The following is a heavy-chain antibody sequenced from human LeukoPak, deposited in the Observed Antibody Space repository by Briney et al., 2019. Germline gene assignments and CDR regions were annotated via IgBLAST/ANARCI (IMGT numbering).Heavy chain of an antibody. CDR3: ARDFDRPGD. D-gene: IGHD3-9*01. Sequence: GGSLRLSCAASGFTFGSYTINWVRQAPGKGLEWVSYISSSSSTIYYADSVKGRFTISRDNAKNSLFLQMDSLRAEDTAVYYCARDFDRPGDWGQGTLVTVSS. CDR1: GFTFGSYT. V-gene: IGHV3-48*04. CDR2: ISSSSSTI. J-gene: IGHJ4*02.